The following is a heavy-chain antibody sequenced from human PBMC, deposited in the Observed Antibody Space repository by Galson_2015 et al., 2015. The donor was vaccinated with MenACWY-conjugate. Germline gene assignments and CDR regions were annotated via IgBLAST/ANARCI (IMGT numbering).Heavy chain of an antibody. CDR3: AKTLNEVRIAMAYFDY. D-gene: IGHD6-19*01. V-gene: IGHV3-23*01. CDR2: ISGSGGTT. Sequence: SLRLSCAASVFTFSNYAMSWVRQAPGKGPEWVSSISGSGGTTYYADSVKGRFTIPRDNSKNMLYLQMKNLRAEDTALYYCAKTLNEVRIAMAYFDYWGQGTLVTVSS. J-gene: IGHJ4*02. CDR1: VFTFSNYA.